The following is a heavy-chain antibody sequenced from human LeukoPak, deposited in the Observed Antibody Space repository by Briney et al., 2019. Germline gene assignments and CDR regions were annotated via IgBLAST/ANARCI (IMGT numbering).Heavy chain of an antibody. D-gene: IGHD5/OR15-5a*01. CDR1: GYSFTSYW. J-gene: IGHJ5*02. CDR2: IYPGDSDI. Sequence: GESLKISCKGSGYSFTSYWIVWVRQMPGKGLEWMGIIYPGDSDIRYSPSFQGQVTISADKSVSTAYLQWNSLKASDTAMYYCARHPNFYDPFDPWGQGTLVTVSS. CDR3: ARHPNFYDPFDP. V-gene: IGHV5-51*01.